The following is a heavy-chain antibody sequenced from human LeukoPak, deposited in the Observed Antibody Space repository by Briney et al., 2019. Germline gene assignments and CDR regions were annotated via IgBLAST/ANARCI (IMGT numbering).Heavy chain of an antibody. CDR3: TTRSPASRSGTYYKSDY. V-gene: IGHV3-15*01. CDR1: GFTFSSYW. J-gene: IGHJ4*02. CDR2: IKSKTDGGTT. D-gene: IGHD3-10*01. Sequence: GGSLRLSCAASGFTFSSYWMSWVRQAPGKGLEWVGRIKSKTDGGTTDYAGPVKGRFTMSRDDSKNTVYLEMNSLKTEDTAVYYCTTRSPASRSGTYYKSDYWGQGTLVTVSS.